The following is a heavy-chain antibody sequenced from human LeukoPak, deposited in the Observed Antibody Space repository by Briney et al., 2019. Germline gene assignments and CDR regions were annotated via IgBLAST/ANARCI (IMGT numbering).Heavy chain of an antibody. CDR2: INPNRGGT. Sequence: DSVTVTCKASGYTFTGYYMHWVRQAPGKGLEWMGWINPNRGGTNYAPKFQGRVTMTRDTSISTAYMELSSLRSEDTAVYYCARENRSGTYLDYWGQGTLVTVSS. CDR1: GYTFTGYY. CDR3: ARENRSGTYLDY. V-gene: IGHV1-2*02. D-gene: IGHD2-15*01. J-gene: IGHJ4*02.